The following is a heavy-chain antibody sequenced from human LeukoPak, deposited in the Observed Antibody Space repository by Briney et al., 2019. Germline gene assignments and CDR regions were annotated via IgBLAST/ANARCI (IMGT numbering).Heavy chain of an antibody. CDR2: IYPGDSNT. V-gene: IGHV5-51*01. D-gene: IGHD3-9*01. CDR3: ARQYYDILTGPNWFDS. Sequence: GESLKISRKGSGYSFTSYWIVWVRQMPGKGLEWMGIIYPGDSNTRYSPSFQGQVTISADKSISPAYLQWSGLKASDTAMYYCARQYYDILTGPNWFDSWGQGTLVTVSS. CDR1: GYSFTSYW. J-gene: IGHJ5*01.